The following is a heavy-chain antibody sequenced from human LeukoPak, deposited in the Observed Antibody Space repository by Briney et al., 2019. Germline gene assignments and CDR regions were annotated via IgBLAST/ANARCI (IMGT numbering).Heavy chain of an antibody. CDR2: IKQDGSEK. V-gene: IGHV3-7*01. CDR1: GFTFSSYW. D-gene: IGHD3-22*01. CDR3: AREVPYYSDSSGD. J-gene: IGHJ4*02. Sequence: GGSLRLSCAASGFTFSSYWMSWVRQAPGKGLEWVANIKQDGSEKYYVDSVKGRFTISRDNAKNSLYLQMNSLRAEDTAVYYCAREVPYYSDSSGDWGQGTLVTVSS.